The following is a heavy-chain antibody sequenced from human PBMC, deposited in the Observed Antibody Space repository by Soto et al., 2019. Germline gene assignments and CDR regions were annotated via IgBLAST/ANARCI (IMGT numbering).Heavy chain of an antibody. CDR1: GFTFSSYG. CDR2: ISYDGSNK. V-gene: IGHV3-30*18. CDR3: AKGTRPLDAFDI. Sequence: QVQLVESGGGVVQPGRSLRLSCAASGFTFSSYGMHWVRQAPGKGLEWVAVISYDGSNKYYADSVKGRFTISRDNSKNTLYLQMNSLRAEETAVYYCAKGTRPLDAFDIWGQGTMVTVSS. D-gene: IGHD4-17*01. J-gene: IGHJ3*02.